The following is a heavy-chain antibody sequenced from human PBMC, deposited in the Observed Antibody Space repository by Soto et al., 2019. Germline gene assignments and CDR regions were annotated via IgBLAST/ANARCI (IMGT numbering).Heavy chain of an antibody. D-gene: IGHD3-16*02. V-gene: IGHV4-31*03. CDR2: IYYSGST. J-gene: IGHJ4*02. CDR1: GGSISSGGYY. Sequence: LSLTCTVSGGSISSGGYYWSWIRQHPGKGLEWIGYIYYSGSTYYNPSLKSRVTISVDTSKNQFSLKLSSVTAADTAVYYCATCSGELSLSAQTFDYWGQGTLVTVSS. CDR3: ATCSGELSLSAQTFDY.